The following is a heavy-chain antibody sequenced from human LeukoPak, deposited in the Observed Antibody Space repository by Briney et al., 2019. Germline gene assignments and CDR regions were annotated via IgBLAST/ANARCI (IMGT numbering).Heavy chain of an antibody. V-gene: IGHV3-23*01. J-gene: IGHJ6*01. CDR2: ISGSGDNT. D-gene: IGHD1-26*01. CDR3: AKMKGHPLPKYYMDV. Sequence: PGGSLRLSCAASGFTFSSYSMNWVRQAPGKGLEWVSGISGSGDNTLYADSVKGRFTISRDNSKNTLYLEMNSLRAEDTAIYYCAKMKGHPLPKYYMDVWGQGTTVTVSS. CDR1: GFTFSSYS.